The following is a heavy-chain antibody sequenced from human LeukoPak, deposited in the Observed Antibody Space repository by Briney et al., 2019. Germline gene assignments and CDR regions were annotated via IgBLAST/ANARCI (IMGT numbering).Heavy chain of an antibody. CDR2: INHSGST. Sequence: PSETLSLTCAVYSGSFSGYYWSWIRQPPGKGLEWIGEINHSGSTNYNPSLKSRVTISVDTSKNQFSLKLSSVTAADTAVYYCARGPFNVDTAMVTVPFLDYWGQGTLVTVSS. V-gene: IGHV4-34*01. D-gene: IGHD5-18*01. CDR1: SGSFSGYY. CDR3: ARGPFNVDTAMVTVPFLDY. J-gene: IGHJ4*02.